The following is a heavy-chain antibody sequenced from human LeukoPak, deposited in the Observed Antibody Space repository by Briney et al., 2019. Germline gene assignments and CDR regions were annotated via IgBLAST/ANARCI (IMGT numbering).Heavy chain of an antibody. V-gene: IGHV3-7*04. J-gene: IGHJ3*02. Sequence: GGSLRLSCAASGFTFSGFWMSWVRQAPGKGLEWVANINQDGSEKYYVDAVKGRFTISRDNAKNSLYLQMNSLRAEDTAVYYCAREGVDVFDIWGQGTMVTVSS. CDR3: AREGVDVFDI. CDR1: GFTFSGFW. CDR2: INQDGSEK. D-gene: IGHD3-10*01.